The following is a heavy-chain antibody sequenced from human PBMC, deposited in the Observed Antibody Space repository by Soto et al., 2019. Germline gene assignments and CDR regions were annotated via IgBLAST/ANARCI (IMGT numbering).Heavy chain of an antibody. CDR2: ISAYNGNT. J-gene: IGHJ6*02. V-gene: IGHV1-18*01. CDR3: ARVRGGYDTIYYYYGMDV. D-gene: IGHD5-12*01. Sequence: ASVKVSCKASGYTFTSYGISWVRQAPGQGLEWMGWISAYNGNTNYAQKLQGRVTMTTDTSTSTAYMELRSLRSDDTVVYYCARVRGGYDTIYYYYGMDVWGQGTAVTV. CDR1: GYTFTSYG.